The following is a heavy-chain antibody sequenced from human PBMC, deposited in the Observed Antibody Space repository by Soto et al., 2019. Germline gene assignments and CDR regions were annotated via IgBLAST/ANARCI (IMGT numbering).Heavy chain of an antibody. D-gene: IGHD3-22*01. CDR3: THSVGGYNYFDY. Sequence: QVQLQESGPGLVKPSQTLSLTCTVSGGSISSSGNYWSWIRQHPGKGLEWIGYIYYSGNTYFNPSLKSRVTISVDTSKNQFSLKLTSVTAADTAVYYCTHSVGGYNYFDYWGQGTLVTVSS. CDR2: IYYSGNT. CDR1: GGSISSSGNY. J-gene: IGHJ4*02. V-gene: IGHV4-31*03.